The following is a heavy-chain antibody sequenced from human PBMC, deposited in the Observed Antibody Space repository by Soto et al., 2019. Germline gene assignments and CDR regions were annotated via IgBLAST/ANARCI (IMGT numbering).Heavy chain of an antibody. CDR3: AKDLGGSGSYYNVGASY. D-gene: IGHD3-10*01. CDR2: ISYDGSNK. J-gene: IGHJ4*02. CDR1: GFTFSSYG. Sequence: PXVSLRLSCAASGFTFSSYGMHWVRQAPGKGLEWVAVISYDGSNKYYADSVKGRFTISRDNSKNTLYLQMNSLRAEDTAVYYCAKDLGGSGSYYNVGASYWGQGTLVTVS. V-gene: IGHV3-30*18.